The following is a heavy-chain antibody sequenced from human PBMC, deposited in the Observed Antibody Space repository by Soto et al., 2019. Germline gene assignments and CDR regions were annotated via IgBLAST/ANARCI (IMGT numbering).Heavy chain of an antibody. J-gene: IGHJ4*02. V-gene: IGHV1-8*01. CDR2: MNPNTGNS. CDR3: ARRAETNGWNGLGAEKYYFDF. CDR1: GYTFTSYD. D-gene: IGHD1-1*01. Sequence: ASVKVSCKASGYTFTSYDIYWVRQATGQGLEWMGWMNPNTGNSGYAQKFQGRVTMTSDTAISTANMDLNRQRSEATAVYYCARRAETNGWNGLGAEKYYFDFWGQGTLVTVSS.